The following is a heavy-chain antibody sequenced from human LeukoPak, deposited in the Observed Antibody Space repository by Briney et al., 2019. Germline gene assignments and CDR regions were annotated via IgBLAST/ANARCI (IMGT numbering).Heavy chain of an antibody. D-gene: IGHD2-21*02. V-gene: IGHV4-59*01. CDR3: ARDPRGDSDFDY. CDR1: GGSISSFY. CDR2: IYYSGTT. J-gene: IGHJ4*02. Sequence: SETLSLTCTVPGGSISSFYWTWIRQPPGKGLEWIGYIYYSGTTNYNPSLKSRVTISVDTSKNQFSLKLSSVTPADTAVYYCARDPRGDSDFDYWGQGTLVTVSS.